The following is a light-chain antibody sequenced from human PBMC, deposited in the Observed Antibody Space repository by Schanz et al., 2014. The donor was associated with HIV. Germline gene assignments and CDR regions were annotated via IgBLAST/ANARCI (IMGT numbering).Light chain of an antibody. CDR1: QSVSSNY. V-gene: IGKV3-20*01. CDR3: QQYKSPPLT. CDR2: GAS. Sequence: EIVLTQSPGTLSLSPGERATLSCRASQSVSSNYLAWYQQKPGQAPRLLIYGASTRATGIPDRFSGSGSGTDFTLSISRLEPEDFAVYYCQQYKSPPLTFGGGTKVEIK. J-gene: IGKJ4*01.